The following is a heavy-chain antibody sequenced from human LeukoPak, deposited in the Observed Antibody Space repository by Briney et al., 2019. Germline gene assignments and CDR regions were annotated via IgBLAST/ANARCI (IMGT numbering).Heavy chain of an antibody. CDR1: GGSISSSNW. Sequence: SETLSLTCAVSGGSISSSNWWSWVRQPPGKGLEWIGEINHSGSTNYNPSLKSRVTISVDTSKNQFSLKLSSVTAADTAVYYCARHVYYYGSGSYYPTYYYYYYMDVWGKGTTVTISS. J-gene: IGHJ6*03. CDR3: ARHVYYYGSGSYYPTYYYYYYMDV. CDR2: INHSGST. V-gene: IGHV4-4*02. D-gene: IGHD3-10*01.